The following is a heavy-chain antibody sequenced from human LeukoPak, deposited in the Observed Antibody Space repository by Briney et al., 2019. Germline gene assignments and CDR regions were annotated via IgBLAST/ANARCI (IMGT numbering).Heavy chain of an antibody. CDR3: AKNGQSGFSFDP. CDR1: GGSLNGHY. D-gene: IGHD3-3*01. Sequence: SETLSLTCAVYGGSLNGHYWSWIRQPPGKGLEWIGEGSESGGTKFNPSLKSRVTISADTSKNQFSLKLNSVTAADTAVYYCAKNGQSGFSFDPWGQGTLVTVSS. CDR2: GSESGGT. V-gene: IGHV4-34*01. J-gene: IGHJ5*02.